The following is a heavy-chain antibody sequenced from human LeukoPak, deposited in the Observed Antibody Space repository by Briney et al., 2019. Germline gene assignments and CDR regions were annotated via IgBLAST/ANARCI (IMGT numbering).Heavy chain of an antibody. J-gene: IGHJ6*02. CDR1: GGSISSYY. D-gene: IGHD2-2*02. V-gene: IGHV4-59*08. CDR3: ARRAYCSSTSCYMSPYYYYYGMDV. CDR2: IYYSGST. Sequence: SETLSLTCTVSGGSISSYYWSWIRQPPGKGLEWIGYIYYSGSTNYNPSLKSRVTISVDTSKNQFSLKLSSVTAADTAVYYCARRAYCSSTSCYMSPYYYYYGMDVWGQGTTVTVSS.